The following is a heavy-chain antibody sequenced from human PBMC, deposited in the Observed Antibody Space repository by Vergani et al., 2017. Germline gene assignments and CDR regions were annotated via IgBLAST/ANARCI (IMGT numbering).Heavy chain of an antibody. D-gene: IGHD3-9*01. CDR2: IDPSDSYT. CDR1: GYSFTSDW. V-gene: IGHV5-10-1*03. J-gene: IGHJ6*02. CDR3: TILSDVLTGSYYGMDV. Sequence: EVQLVQSGAEVKTPGESLRISCKHSGYSFTSDWISWVRQMAGRGLEWMGNIDPSDSYTNYSPSFQGHVTISADKSISTAYLQWSSLKASDTSMYYCTILSDVLTGSYYGMDVGGESTAVTVSS.